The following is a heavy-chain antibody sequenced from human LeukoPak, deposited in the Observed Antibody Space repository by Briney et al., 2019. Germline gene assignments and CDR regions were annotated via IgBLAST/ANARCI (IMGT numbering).Heavy chain of an antibody. D-gene: IGHD7-27*01. CDR2: FDPEDGET. V-gene: IGHV1-24*01. J-gene: IGHJ4*02. Sequence: ASVKVSCKVSGYTLTELSMHWVRQAPGKGLEWMGGFDPEDGETIYAQKFQGGVTVTEDTSTDTAYMELSSLRSEDTAVYYCATGLGIMGYSYYFDYWGQGTLVTVSS. CDR1: GYTLTELS. CDR3: ATGLGIMGYSYYFDY.